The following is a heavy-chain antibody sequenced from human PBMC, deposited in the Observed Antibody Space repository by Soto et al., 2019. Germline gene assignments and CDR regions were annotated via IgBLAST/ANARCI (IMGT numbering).Heavy chain of an antibody. CDR3: ARWGTTGGLDV. J-gene: IGHJ1*01. CDR1: GFTFRSYV. CDR2: TSYDGIDK. D-gene: IGHD3-16*01. V-gene: IGHV3-30*19. Sequence: QVQLVESGGGVVQPGTSLRVSCVGSGFTFRSYVIHWVRQAPGKGLEWVALTSYDGIDKYYGDSVRGRFTSSRDNSRNTVDLQMDSLRSEDTALYYCARWGTTGGLDVWGQGTLVSVSS.